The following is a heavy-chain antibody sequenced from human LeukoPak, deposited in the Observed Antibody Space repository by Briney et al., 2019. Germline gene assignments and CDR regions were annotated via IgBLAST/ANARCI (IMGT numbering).Heavy chain of an antibody. D-gene: IGHD3-3*01. V-gene: IGHV4-59*12. J-gene: IGHJ3*02. CDR1: GGSISSYY. CDR2: IYYSGST. CDR3: ARRLTIFGVVIIPAKAFDI. Sequence: SETLSLTCTVSGGSISSYYWSWIRQPPGKGLEWIGYIYYSGSTNYNPSLKSRVTISVDTSKNQFSLKLSSVTAADTAVYYCARRLTIFGVVIIPAKAFDIWGQGTMVTVSS.